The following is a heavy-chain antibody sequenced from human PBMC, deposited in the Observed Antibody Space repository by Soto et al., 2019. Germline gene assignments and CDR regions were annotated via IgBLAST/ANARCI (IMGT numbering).Heavy chain of an antibody. Sequence: PLETQPHTCTVSDSSSINYYWGWFRQHPGKGLEWVGYIYYTGTTTYNPSLRSRVTISLDASKDQFSLNLSSVTAADTAVYYCARGVIHWGQGTLVTVSS. D-gene: IGHD2-21*01. CDR2: IYYTGTT. CDR3: ARGVIH. V-gene: IGHV4-59*12. J-gene: IGHJ4*02. CDR1: DSSSINYY.